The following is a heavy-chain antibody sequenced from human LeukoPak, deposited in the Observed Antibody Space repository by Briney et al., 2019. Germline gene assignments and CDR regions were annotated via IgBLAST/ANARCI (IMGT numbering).Heavy chain of an antibody. CDR2: INPSGGST. J-gene: IGHJ2*01. D-gene: IGHD5-24*01. V-gene: IGHV1-46*01. CDR3: ARGERWLQLTLYWYFDL. Sequence: PLASVNVSCKASGYTFTSYYMHWVRQAPAQGHEWMGIINPSGGSTSYAQKFQGRVTMTRDMSTSTVYMELSSLRSEDTAVYYCARGERWLQLTLYWYFDLWGRGTLVTVSS. CDR1: GYTFTSYY.